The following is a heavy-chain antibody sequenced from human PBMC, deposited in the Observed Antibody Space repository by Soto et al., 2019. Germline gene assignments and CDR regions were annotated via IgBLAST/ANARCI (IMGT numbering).Heavy chain of an antibody. CDR3: ARTLYGDNVDY. V-gene: IGHV1-8*01. J-gene: IGHJ4*02. CDR1: GYTFTSYD. D-gene: IGHD4-17*01. Sequence: QVQLVQSGAEVKKPGASVNVACKASGYTFTSYDINWVRQATGQGLEWMGWMNPNSGNTGYAQKFQVRVTMTKNTSIRTAYMELSSLRSEDTAVYYCARTLYGDNVDYWGQGTLVTVSS. CDR2: MNPNSGNT.